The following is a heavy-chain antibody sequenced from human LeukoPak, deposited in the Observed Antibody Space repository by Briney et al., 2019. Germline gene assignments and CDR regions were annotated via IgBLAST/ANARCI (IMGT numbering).Heavy chain of an antibody. D-gene: IGHD6-19*01. Sequence: ASVKVSCKASGYTFTSYYKHWVRQAPGQELEWMGIINPSGGSTSYAQKFQGRVTMTRDTSTSTVYMELSSLRSEDTAVYYCARVGGIAVADDAFDIWGQGTMVTVSS. CDR2: INPSGGST. V-gene: IGHV1-46*01. CDR1: GYTFTSYY. CDR3: ARVGGIAVADDAFDI. J-gene: IGHJ3*02.